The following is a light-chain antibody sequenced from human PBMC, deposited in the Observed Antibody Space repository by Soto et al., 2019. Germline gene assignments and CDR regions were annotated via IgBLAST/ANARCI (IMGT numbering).Light chain of an antibody. J-gene: IGKJ2*01. CDR3: QQTSSFPRT. V-gene: IGKV1-12*01. CDR2: GAS. CDR1: RDISNS. Sequence: DIQMTQSPSSVSASVGDRLTITCRASRDISNSLAWYQQTPGKAPKLLLRGASSLHRGVPSRFSGGGAGTDFTLTISSLQPEDFATYYCQQTSSFPRTFGQGTKGDVK.